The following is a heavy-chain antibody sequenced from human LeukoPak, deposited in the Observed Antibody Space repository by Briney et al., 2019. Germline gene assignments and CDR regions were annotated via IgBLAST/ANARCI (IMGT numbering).Heavy chain of an antibody. CDR1: GLSVRGSY. J-gene: IGHJ4*02. CDR2: IYSGDRT. V-gene: IGHV3-53*01. CDR3: TRDLTGTTWSENDY. D-gene: IGHD6-13*01. Sequence: GGSLRLSCVASGLSVRGSYMSWVRQAPGKGLEWVSVIYSGDRTYYADSVEGRFTISRDTSKNTLYLQMNNLRADDTAMYYCTRDLTGTTWSENDYWGQGTLVTISS.